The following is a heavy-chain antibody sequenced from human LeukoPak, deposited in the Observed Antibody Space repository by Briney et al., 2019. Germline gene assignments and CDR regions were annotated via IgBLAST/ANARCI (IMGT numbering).Heavy chain of an antibody. V-gene: IGHV4-4*07. CDR2: IYTSGST. D-gene: IGHD2-2*02. J-gene: IGHJ3*02. CDR1: GGSISSYY. CDR3: ARDRYCSSTSCYIQALDI. Sequence: SETLSLTCTVSGGSISSYYWSWIRQPAGKGLEWIGRIYTSGSTNYNPSLKSRVTMSVDTSKNQFSLKLSSVTAADTAVYYCARDRYCSSTSCYIQALDIWGQGTMVTVSS.